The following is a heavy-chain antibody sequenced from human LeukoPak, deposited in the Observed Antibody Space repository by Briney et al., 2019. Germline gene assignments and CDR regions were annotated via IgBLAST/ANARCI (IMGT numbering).Heavy chain of an antibody. J-gene: IGHJ4*02. CDR2: ISSSSTI. CDR1: GFTFSSYS. Sequence: PGGSLRLSCAASGFTFSSYSMNWVRQAPGKGLEWVSYISSSSTIYYADSVKGRFTISRDNAKNSLYLQMNSLRAEDTAVYYCARDFFPGDFWSGYPDYWGQGTLVTVSS. CDR3: ARDFFPGDFWSGYPDY. D-gene: IGHD3-3*01. V-gene: IGHV3-48*01.